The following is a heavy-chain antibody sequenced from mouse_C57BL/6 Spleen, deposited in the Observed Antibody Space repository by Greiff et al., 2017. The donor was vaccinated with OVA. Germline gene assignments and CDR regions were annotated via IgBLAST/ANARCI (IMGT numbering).Heavy chain of an antibody. CDR3: ARSPGSYYAMDY. J-gene: IGHJ4*01. Sequence: VQLQQSGAELVRPGTSVKVSCKASGYAFTNYLIEWVKQRPGQGLEWIGVINPGSGGTNYNEKFKGKATLTADNYSSTAYMQLSSLPSEDSAVYFCARSPGSYYAMDYWGQGTSVTVSS. V-gene: IGHV1-54*01. CDR1: GYAFTNYL. D-gene: IGHD4-1*01. CDR2: INPGSGGT.